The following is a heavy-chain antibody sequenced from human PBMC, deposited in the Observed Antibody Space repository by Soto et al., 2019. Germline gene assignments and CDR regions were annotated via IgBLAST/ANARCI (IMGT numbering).Heavy chain of an antibody. V-gene: IGHV3-23*01. CDR3: AKEPLRSGWYYFDY. D-gene: IGHD6-19*01. J-gene: IGHJ4*02. Sequence: EVQLLESGGGLVQPGGSLRLSCAASGFTFSSYAMTWVRQAPGKGLEWVSAISDSGGSTYYADSVKGRFTISRDNSKNTLYLQMNSRTAEDTAVYYCAKEPLRSGWYYFDYWGQGTMVTVSS. CDR1: GFTFSSYA. CDR2: ISDSGGST.